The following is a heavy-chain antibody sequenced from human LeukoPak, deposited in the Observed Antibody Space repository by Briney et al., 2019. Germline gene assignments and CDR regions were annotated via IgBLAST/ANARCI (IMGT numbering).Heavy chain of an antibody. D-gene: IGHD3-10*01. CDR2: ISGSDGKT. CDR3: AKAATFYYGSDL. V-gene: IGHV3-23*01. CDR1: GFTFRSYA. J-gene: IGHJ4*02. Sequence: PGGSLRLSCAASGFTFRSYAMNWVRQAPGEGLEWGSAISGSDGKTYYADSVKGRFTISRDDSKNTLYLQMKRLRAEDTAIYYCAKAATFYYGSDLWDQGILVAVSS.